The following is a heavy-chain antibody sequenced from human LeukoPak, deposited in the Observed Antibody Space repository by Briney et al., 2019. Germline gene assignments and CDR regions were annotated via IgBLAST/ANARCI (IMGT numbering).Heavy chain of an antibody. CDR3: TRDSTTFRFGY. D-gene: IGHD4-11*01. Sequence: GGSLRLSCAASGFTFSSYSMNWVRQAPGKGLEWVSIIYDDGVTHYVDSVKGRFTISRDNSRNTLDLQMNSLRAEDTAVYYCTRDSTTFRFGYWGQGTMVTVSS. V-gene: IGHV3-53*01. J-gene: IGHJ4*02. CDR2: IYDDGVT. CDR1: GFTFSSYS.